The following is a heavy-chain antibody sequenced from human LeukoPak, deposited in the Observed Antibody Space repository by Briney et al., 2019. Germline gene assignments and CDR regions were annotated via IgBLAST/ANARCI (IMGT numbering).Heavy chain of an antibody. Sequence: PSETLSLTCTVSGGSISSGDYYWSWIRQHPGKGLEWIGYIYYSGSTYYNPSLKSRVTISVDTSKNQFSLKLSSVTAADTAVYYCVRGMVRGVILDYWGQGTLVTVSS. CDR1: GGSISSGDYY. CDR3: VRGMVRGVILDY. CDR2: IYYSGST. V-gene: IGHV4-31*03. J-gene: IGHJ4*02. D-gene: IGHD3-10*01.